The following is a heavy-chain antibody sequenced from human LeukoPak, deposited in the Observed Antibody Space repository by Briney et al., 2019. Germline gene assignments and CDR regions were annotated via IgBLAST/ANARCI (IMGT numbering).Heavy chain of an antibody. J-gene: IGHJ4*02. Sequence: GASVKVSCKASGGTFSSYAISWVRQAPGQGLEWMGWISAYNGNTNYAQKLQGRVTMTTDTSTSTAYMELRSLRSDDTAVYYCARDLPGMLGYCSSTSCLSTFDYWGQGTLVTVSS. V-gene: IGHV1-18*01. CDR2: ISAYNGNT. D-gene: IGHD2-2*01. CDR3: ARDLPGMLGYCSSTSCLSTFDY. CDR1: GGTFSSYA.